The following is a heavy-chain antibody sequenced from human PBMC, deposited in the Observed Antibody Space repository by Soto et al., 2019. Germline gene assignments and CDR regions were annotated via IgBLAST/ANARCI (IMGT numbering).Heavy chain of an antibody. CDR3: ARDRITTRGDAFDL. Sequence: QVQLVQSGAEVKKPGSSVKVSCKAPGGTFSTYIISWGRQAPGQGLEWMGRIIPIPDITDNDQKFQGRVTFSADKSTRTAYMERSSLRSEDTAVYYCARDRITTRGDAFDLWGQGTMVTVSS. CDR1: GGTFSTYI. CDR2: IIPIPDIT. V-gene: IGHV1-69*08. J-gene: IGHJ3*01. D-gene: IGHD3-3*01.